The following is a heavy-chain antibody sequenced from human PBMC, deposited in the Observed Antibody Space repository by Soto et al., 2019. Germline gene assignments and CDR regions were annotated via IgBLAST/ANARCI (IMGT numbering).Heavy chain of an antibody. CDR1: GGSISSGGYY. Sequence: PSETLSLTCTVSGGSISSGGYYWSWIRQHPGKGLEWIGYIYYSGSTYYNPSLKSRVTISVDTSKNQFSLKLSSVTAADTAVYYCARDTQYRVDSSGQLNTNWFDPWGQGTLVTVSS. V-gene: IGHV4-31*03. CDR3: ARDTQYRVDSSGQLNTNWFDP. CDR2: IYYSGST. J-gene: IGHJ5*02. D-gene: IGHD3-22*01.